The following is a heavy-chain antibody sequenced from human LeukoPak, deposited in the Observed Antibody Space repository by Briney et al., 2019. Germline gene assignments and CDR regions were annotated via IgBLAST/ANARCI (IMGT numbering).Heavy chain of an antibody. CDR2: IRRKATNYAT. Sequence: PGGSLRLSCAASGFTFSGSAMHWVRQAAGKGLEWVGRIRRKATNYATAYAASVKGRFTISRDDSKHTAYLQMNSLETEDTAVYYCTRRVLLWFGDDISDYGMDVWGKGTTVTVSS. J-gene: IGHJ6*04. D-gene: IGHD3-10*01. CDR3: TRRVLLWFGDDISDYGMDV. CDR1: GFTFSGSA. V-gene: IGHV3-73*01.